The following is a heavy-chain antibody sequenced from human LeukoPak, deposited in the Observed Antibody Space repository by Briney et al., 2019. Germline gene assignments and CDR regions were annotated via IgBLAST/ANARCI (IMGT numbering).Heavy chain of an antibody. V-gene: IGHV3-73*01. J-gene: IGHJ4*02. CDR1: GFTFSGSA. Sequence: PGGSLRLSCAASGFTFSGSAMHWVRRASGKGLEWVGRIKSNANSYEKAYAASVKGRFTISRDNSKNTAYLQMNSLKTEDTAVYYCTRRDYYDSSGYYDYWGQGTLVTVSS. D-gene: IGHD3-22*01. CDR2: IKSNANSYEK. CDR3: TRRDYYDSSGYYDY.